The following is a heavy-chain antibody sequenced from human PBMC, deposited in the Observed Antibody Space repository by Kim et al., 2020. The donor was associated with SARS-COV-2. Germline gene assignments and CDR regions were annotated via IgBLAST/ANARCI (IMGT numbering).Heavy chain of an antibody. CDR2: ST. CDR3: ARRGRFFDY. Sequence: STFYADSGEGRFTISTDKSKHTLYLQMTSLRADDTAVYYCARRGRFFDYWGQGTLVTVSS. V-gene: IGHV3-23*01. J-gene: IGHJ4*02. D-gene: IGHD1-26*01.